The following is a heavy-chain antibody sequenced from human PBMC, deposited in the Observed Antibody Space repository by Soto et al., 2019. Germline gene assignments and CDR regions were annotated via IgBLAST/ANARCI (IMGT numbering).Heavy chain of an antibody. CDR3: SVVPADFDEHVQH. V-gene: IGHV1-69*02. D-gene: IGHD2-2*01. Sequence: QVQLVQSGAEVKKPGSSVKVSCKASGGTFSSYTISWVRQAPGQGLEWMGRIIPILGIANYAQKDQGRVTITADKATGTAYMGLSSRRSEDTAVGYCSVVPADFDEHVQHWGQGTLVSVSS. CDR2: IIPILGIA. CDR1: GGTFSSYT. J-gene: IGHJ1*01.